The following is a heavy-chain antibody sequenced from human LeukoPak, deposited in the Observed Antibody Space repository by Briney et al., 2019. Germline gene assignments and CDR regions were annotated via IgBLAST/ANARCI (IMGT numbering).Heavy chain of an antibody. J-gene: IGHJ5*02. V-gene: IGHV1-8*03. D-gene: IGHD6-19*01. CDR3: ATVLSSGPAGWFDP. Sequence: ASVKVSCKASGYTFTSYDINGVRRATGQGLEWMGWLNPYSGRTGYAQKFQGRLTITRNTSISTAYMELSGLRFEDTAVYYCATVLSSGPAGWFDPWGQGTLVTVSS. CDR1: GYTFTSYD. CDR2: LNPYSGRT.